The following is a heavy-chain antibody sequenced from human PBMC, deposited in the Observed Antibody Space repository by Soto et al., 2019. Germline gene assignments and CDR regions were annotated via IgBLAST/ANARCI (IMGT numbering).Heavy chain of an antibody. D-gene: IGHD4-17*01. V-gene: IGHV1-69*01. J-gene: IGHJ3*02. CDR2: FLPVFTTA. CDR1: GGSFSTYG. CDR3: ARDGVDVSRTTVRHGALDI. Sequence: QVQLVQSGAEVKKPGSSVKVSCKASGGSFSTYGIIWVRQAPGQGLEWMGGFLPVFTTAKYAQKFQGRVSITADESTYTAYMELSSLRSEDTAVYFCARDGVDVSRTTVRHGALDIWGQGTVVTVSS.